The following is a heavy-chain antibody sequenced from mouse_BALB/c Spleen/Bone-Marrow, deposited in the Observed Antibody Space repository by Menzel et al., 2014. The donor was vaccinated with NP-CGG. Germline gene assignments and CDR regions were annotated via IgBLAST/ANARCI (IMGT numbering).Heavy chain of an antibody. V-gene: IGHV2-6-5*01. CDR2: IWGGGST. CDR1: GLSLTDYG. D-gene: IGHD1-1*01. Sequence: VKLMESGPGLVAPSQILSITCTVSGLSLTDYGVSWIRQPPGKGLEWLGVIWGGGSTYYNSALKSRLSISKDNSKSQVFLKMNSLQTDDTAMYYCAKHTGTVVGGIMDYWGQGTSVTVSS. CDR3: AKHTGTVVGGIMDY. J-gene: IGHJ4*01.